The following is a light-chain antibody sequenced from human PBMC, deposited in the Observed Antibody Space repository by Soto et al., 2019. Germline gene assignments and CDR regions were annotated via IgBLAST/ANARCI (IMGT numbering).Light chain of an antibody. CDR2: KAS. CDR3: QQYNSPYT. Sequence: DIQMTQSPSTLSASVGDRVTITCRASQSISSWLAWYQQKPGKAPKLLIYKASSLESGVPSRFSGSGSGTEFTLTISSLQPVDFATYYCQQYNSPYTFGQGTKLEIK. V-gene: IGKV1-5*03. CDR1: QSISSW. J-gene: IGKJ2*01.